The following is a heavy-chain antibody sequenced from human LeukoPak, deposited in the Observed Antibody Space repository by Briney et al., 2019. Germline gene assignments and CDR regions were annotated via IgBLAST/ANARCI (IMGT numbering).Heavy chain of an antibody. D-gene: IGHD6-25*01. CDR2: IGTAGDT. CDR3: ASASGSSVPLGYGMDV. Sequence: GGSLRLSCAASGFTFSSYDMHWVRQATGKGLECVSGIGTAGDTNYPGSVKGRFTISREEAKNSCYLQMNCLRAGDTAVYYCASASGSSVPLGYGMDVWGQGTTVTVSS. V-gene: IGHV3-13*01. CDR1: GFTFSSYD. J-gene: IGHJ6*02.